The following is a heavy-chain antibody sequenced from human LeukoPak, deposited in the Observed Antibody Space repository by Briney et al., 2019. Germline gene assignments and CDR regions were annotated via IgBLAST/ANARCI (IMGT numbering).Heavy chain of an antibody. CDR2: IYHSGST. CDR3: ARDWAGGIAVAGTSWFDP. V-gene: IGHV4-38-2*02. J-gene: IGHJ5*02. CDR1: GYSISSGYY. D-gene: IGHD6-19*01. Sequence: SETLSLTCTVSGYSISSGYYWGWIRQPPGKGLEWIGRIYHSGSTYYNPSLKSRVTISVDTSKNQFSLKLSSVTAADTAVYYCARDWAGGIAVAGTSWFDPWGQGTLVTVSS.